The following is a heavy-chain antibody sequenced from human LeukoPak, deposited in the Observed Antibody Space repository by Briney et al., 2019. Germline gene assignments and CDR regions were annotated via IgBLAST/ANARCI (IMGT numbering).Heavy chain of an antibody. CDR1: GFTFNKYT. CDR3: AMKAVPRPRLYDAFDF. D-gene: IGHD2-2*02. V-gene: IGHV3-21*04. CDR2: ISTSSSYI. J-gene: IGHJ3*01. Sequence: GGSLRLSCAASGFTFNKYTMNWVRQAPGMGLEWVSSISTSSSYIYYADSVKGRFTISRDNSKNTLYLQMNSLRADDTAVYYCAMKAVPRPRLYDAFDFWGQGTVVTVSS.